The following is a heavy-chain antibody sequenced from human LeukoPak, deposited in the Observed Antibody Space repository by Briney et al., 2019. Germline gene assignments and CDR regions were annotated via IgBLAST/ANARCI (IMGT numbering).Heavy chain of an antibody. CDR2: ISYDGSNK. Sequence: GGSLRLSCAASGFTSSSYAMHWVRQAPGKGLEWVAVISYDGSNKYYADSVKGRFTISRDNSKNTLYLQMNSLRAEDTAVYYCARDAGYYYYGMDVWGQGTTVTVSS. D-gene: IGHD6-13*01. J-gene: IGHJ6*02. CDR1: GFTSSSYA. V-gene: IGHV3-30-3*01. CDR3: ARDAGYYYYGMDV.